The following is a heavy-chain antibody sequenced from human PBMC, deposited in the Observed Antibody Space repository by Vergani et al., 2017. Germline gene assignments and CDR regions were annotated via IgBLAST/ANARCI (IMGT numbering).Heavy chain of an antibody. CDR1: GFTFSDYY. Sequence: EVQLVESGGGLVKPGGSLRLSCAASGFTFSDYYMSWIRQAPGTGLEWVSSVSGSSATPYYADSVKGRFIISRDNSKNTLHLQMNSLRADDTAVYYCTKGSRGYTGYFFDYWGQGTLATVSS. D-gene: IGHD5-12*01. V-gene: IGHV3-23*04. CDR2: VSGSSATP. CDR3: TKGSRGYTGYFFDY. J-gene: IGHJ4*02.